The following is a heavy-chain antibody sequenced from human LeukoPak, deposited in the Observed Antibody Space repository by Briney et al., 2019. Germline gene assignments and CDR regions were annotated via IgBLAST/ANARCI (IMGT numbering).Heavy chain of an antibody. Sequence: PGRSLRLSCAASGFSFSSYGMHWVRQAPGKGLEWGAVISYDGSNEYFADSVKGRFTVSRDNSKNTLYLQMNSLRPEDTAVYYCAKDLGVGAYLLFDYITSGLDSWGQGTLVTVSS. CDR1: GFSFSSYG. J-gene: IGHJ4*02. CDR2: ISYDGSNE. CDR3: AKDLGVGAYLLFDYITSGLDS. D-gene: IGHD2/OR15-2a*01. V-gene: IGHV3-30*18.